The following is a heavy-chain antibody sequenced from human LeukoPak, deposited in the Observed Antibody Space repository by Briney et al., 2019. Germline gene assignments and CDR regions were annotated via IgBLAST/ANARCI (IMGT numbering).Heavy chain of an antibody. CDR3: ARADTTHPYYFDY. Sequence: GGSLRLSCAASGFTFSSSAMNWVRQAPGKGLEWVSSISSSSSYIYYADSVKGRFTISRDDAKNSLYLQVNSLRAEDTAVYYCARADTTHPYYFDYWGQGTLVTVSS. D-gene: IGHD5-18*01. CDR1: GFTFSSSA. J-gene: IGHJ4*02. CDR2: ISSSSSYI. V-gene: IGHV3-21*01.